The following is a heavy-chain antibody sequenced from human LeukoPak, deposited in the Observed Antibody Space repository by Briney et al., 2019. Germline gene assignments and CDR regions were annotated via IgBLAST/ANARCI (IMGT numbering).Heavy chain of an antibody. CDR3: AKDREITFGGVIVN. CDR1: GFTFSSYA. J-gene: IGHJ4*02. CDR2: FSGSGGSK. D-gene: IGHD3-16*02. Sequence: GSLKLSCAAPGFTFSSYAMTWVRQPPGKGLEWVPTFSGSGGSKYYADSVKGPFPIPRDNSKNTPYQQMNSLRAEDTAVYYCAKDREITFGGVIVNGGQGTLVTVSS. V-gene: IGHV3-23*01.